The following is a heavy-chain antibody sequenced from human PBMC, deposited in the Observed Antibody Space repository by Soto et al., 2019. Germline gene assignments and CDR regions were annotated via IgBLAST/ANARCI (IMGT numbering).Heavy chain of an antibody. CDR3: ARDVYSSWGDAFDI. CDR2: TYYRSKWYN. D-gene: IGHD3-16*01. V-gene: IGHV6-1*01. Sequence: HTLSLTCAISGDSVSSNSAAWNWIRQSPSRGLEWLGRTYYRSKWYNDYAVSVKSRITINPDTSKNQFSLQLNSVTPEDTAVYYCARDVYSSWGDAFDIWGQGTMVTVSS. J-gene: IGHJ3*02. CDR1: GDSVSSNSAA.